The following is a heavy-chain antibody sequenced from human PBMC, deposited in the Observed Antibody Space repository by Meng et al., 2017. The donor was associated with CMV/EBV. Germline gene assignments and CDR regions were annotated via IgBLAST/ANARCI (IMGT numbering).Heavy chain of an antibody. CDR3: AKAKLDQEWFDP. CDR1: GYTLTELS. Sequence: ASVNVSCTVSGYTLTELSMHWVRQAPGKGLEWMGGFDPEDSDTIYAQKFQGRVTMTEDTSTDTAYMELSSLRSEDKAVYYCAKAKLDQEWFDPWGQGTLVTVSS. D-gene: IGHD1/OR15-1a*01. CDR2: FDPEDSDT. J-gene: IGHJ5*02. V-gene: IGHV1-24*01.